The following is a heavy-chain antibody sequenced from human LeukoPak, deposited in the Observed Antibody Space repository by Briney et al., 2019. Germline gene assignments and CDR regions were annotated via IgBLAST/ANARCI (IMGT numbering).Heavy chain of an antibody. CDR2: LKQDGSEK. D-gene: IGHD3-22*01. CDR3: ARDAHSYYYYDSSGYYWSPFDY. V-gene: IGHV3-7*01. Sequence: GGSLRLSCAASGFTVSSYWMSWVRQAPGKELEWVANLKQDGSEKYYVDSVKGRFTISRDNAKNSLYLQMNSLRAEHTAVYYCARDAHSYYYYDSSGYYWSPFDYWGQRTLVTVSS. J-gene: IGHJ4*02. CDR1: GFTVSSYW.